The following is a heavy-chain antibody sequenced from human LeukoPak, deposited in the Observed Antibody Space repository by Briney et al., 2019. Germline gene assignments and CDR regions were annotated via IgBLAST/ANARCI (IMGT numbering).Heavy chain of an antibody. Sequence: SETLSLTCAVYGGSFSGYYWSWIRQPPGKGLEWIGEINHSGSTNYNPSLKSRVTISVDTSKNQFSLRLSSVTAADTAVYYCARGIRLQWPPYYWGQGTLVTVSS. V-gene: IGHV4-34*01. J-gene: IGHJ4*02. CDR1: GGSFSGYY. CDR3: ARGIRLQWPPYY. CDR2: INHSGST. D-gene: IGHD4-11*01.